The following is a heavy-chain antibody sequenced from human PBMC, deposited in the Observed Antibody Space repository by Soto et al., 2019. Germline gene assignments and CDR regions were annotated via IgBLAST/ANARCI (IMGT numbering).Heavy chain of an antibody. V-gene: IGHV6-1*01. CDR3: ARSEEGSDYYYYGMDV. Sequence: SQTLSLTCVGSGDTVSSNSVAWNWVRQSPSRALEWLGRTYYRSRWYSDYAVSVRSRIDINADTSKNQVSLQLNSVTPEDTAVYYCARSEEGSDYYYYGMDVWGQGTTVTVSS. CDR2: TYYRSRWYS. D-gene: IGHD3-10*01. CDR1: GDTVSSNSVA. J-gene: IGHJ6*02.